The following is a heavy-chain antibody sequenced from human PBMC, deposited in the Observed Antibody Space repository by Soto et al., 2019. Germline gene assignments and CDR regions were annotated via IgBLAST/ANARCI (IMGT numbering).Heavy chain of an antibody. J-gene: IGHJ5*02. CDR2: ISGSGGST. D-gene: IGHD3-22*01. CDR3: AKRVGRYCDSSGYFNWFDP. V-gene: IGHV3-23*01. CDR1: GFTFSSYA. Sequence: GGSLRLSCAASGFTFSSYAMSWVRQAPGKGLEWVSAISGSGGSTYYADSVKGRFTISRDNSKNTLYLQMNSLRAEDTAVYYCAKRVGRYCDSSGYFNWFDPWGQGXLVTVYS.